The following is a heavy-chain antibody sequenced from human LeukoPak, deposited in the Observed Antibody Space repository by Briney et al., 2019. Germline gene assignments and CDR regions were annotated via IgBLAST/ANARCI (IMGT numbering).Heavy chain of an antibody. D-gene: IGHD6-13*01. CDR1: GGSISSSSYY. Sequence: SETLSLTCTVSGGSISSSSYYWGWLRQPPGKGLEWIGSIYYSGSTYYNPSRKSRVTITVYTSKNQFSLKLSSVTAADTAVYYCARHIAAAAKAPFDYWGQGTLVTVSS. V-gene: IGHV4-39*01. CDR3: ARHIAAAAKAPFDY. CDR2: IYYSGST. J-gene: IGHJ4*02.